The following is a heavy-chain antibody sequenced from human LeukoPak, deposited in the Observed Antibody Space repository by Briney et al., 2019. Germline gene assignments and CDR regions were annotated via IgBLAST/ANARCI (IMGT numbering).Heavy chain of an antibody. D-gene: IGHD2-21*01. Sequence: PSETLSLTCTVSGGSINGYFWTWIRQPPGKGLEWIGYISDSGSTNYNPSLKSRVTLSVDSSNTEFSLRLNSVTAADTAVYYCARVFRGAVISNWFDPWGQGTPVTVSS. J-gene: IGHJ5*02. CDR3: ARVFRGAVISNWFDP. CDR1: GGSINGYF. V-gene: IGHV4-59*01. CDR2: ISDSGST.